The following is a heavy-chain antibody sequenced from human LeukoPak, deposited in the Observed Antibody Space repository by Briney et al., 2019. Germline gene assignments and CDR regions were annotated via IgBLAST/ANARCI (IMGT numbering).Heavy chain of an antibody. J-gene: IGHJ5*02. CDR2: IYYSGST. V-gene: IGHV4-59*01. D-gene: IGHD5-24*01. CDR1: GGSISSYY. CDR3: ARDRSRGMGWFDP. Sequence: PSETLSLTCTVSGGSISSYYWSWIRQPPGKGLEWIGYIYYSGSTNYNPPLKSRVTISVDTSKNQFSLKLSSVTAADTAVYYCARDRSRGMGWFDPWGQGTLVTVSS.